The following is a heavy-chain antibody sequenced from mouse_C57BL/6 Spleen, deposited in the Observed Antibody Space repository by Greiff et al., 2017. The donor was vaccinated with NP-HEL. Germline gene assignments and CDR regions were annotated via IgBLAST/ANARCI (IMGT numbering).Heavy chain of an antibody. V-gene: IGHV1-15*01. J-gene: IGHJ4*01. D-gene: IGHD2-5*01. CDR2: IDPETGGP. Sequence: VKLMESGAELVRPGASVTLSCKASGYTFTDYEMHWVKQTPVHGLEWIGAIDPETGGPAYNQKFKGKAILTADKSSSTAYMELRSLTSEDSAVYYCTRSYYSNYAMDYWGQGTSVTVSA. CDR1: GYTFTDYE. CDR3: TRSYYSNYAMDY.